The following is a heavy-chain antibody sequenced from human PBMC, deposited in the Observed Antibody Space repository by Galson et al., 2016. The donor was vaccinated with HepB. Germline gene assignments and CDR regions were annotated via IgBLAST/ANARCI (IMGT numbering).Heavy chain of an antibody. CDR1: GGSISCNW. V-gene: IGHV4-59*01. D-gene: IGHD3-16*01. CDR3: AIGSYSSAFDI. Sequence: SLTCTVAGGSISCNWWTWIRQPPGEGLDWIGCIYHSGSTNYKPSVKSRVTLSLDTSKNQFSLKLSPVTAADTAVYYCAIGSYSSAFDIWGQGTMVTVSS. CDR2: IYHSGST. J-gene: IGHJ3*02.